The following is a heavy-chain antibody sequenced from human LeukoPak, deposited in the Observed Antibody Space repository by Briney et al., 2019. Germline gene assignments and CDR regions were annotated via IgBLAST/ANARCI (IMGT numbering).Heavy chain of an antibody. CDR3: ARAARQGFTMIVVPFFYFDL. J-gene: IGHJ2*01. Sequence: SQTLSLTCTVSGGSISSGAYDWGWIRQHPNRGLEYVGYINHSGSTYYNPSLESRVTMSVDTSKNQFSLKLSSVTAADSAVYYCARAARQGFTMIVVPFFYFDLWGRGTLVTASS. CDR2: INHSGST. D-gene: IGHD3-22*01. CDR1: GGSISSGAYD. V-gene: IGHV4-31*03.